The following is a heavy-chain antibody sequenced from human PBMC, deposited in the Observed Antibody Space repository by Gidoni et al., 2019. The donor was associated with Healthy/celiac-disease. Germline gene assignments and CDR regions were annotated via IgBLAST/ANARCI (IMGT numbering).Heavy chain of an antibody. CDR2: IYSGGST. J-gene: IGHJ4*02. V-gene: IGHV3-53*01. Sequence: CAASGFTVSSNYMSWVRQAPGKGLEWVSVIYSGGSTYYADSVKGRFTISRDNSKNTLYLQMNSLRAEDTAVYYCASGGDPIWFGELLYLLHWGQGTLVTVSS. CDR3: ASGGDPIWFGELLYLLH. CDR1: GFTVSSNY. D-gene: IGHD3-10*01.